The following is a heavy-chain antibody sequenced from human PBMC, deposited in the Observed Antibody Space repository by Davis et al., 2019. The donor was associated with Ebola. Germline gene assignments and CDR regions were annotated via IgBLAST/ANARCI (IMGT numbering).Heavy chain of an antibody. J-gene: IGHJ4*02. CDR2: IYWDDDQ. CDR1: GFSVSSSGVG. Sequence: SGPTLVKPTQTLTLTCTCSGFSVSSSGVGVAWIRQPPGKAPEWLALIYWDDDQRYSPSLKNRVTITKDNSKNQVLLTMTNLDPVDTGTYYCAQGNNYGDYGVDWGQGTLVTVSS. CDR3: AQGNNYGDYGVD. D-gene: IGHD4-17*01. V-gene: IGHV2-5*02.